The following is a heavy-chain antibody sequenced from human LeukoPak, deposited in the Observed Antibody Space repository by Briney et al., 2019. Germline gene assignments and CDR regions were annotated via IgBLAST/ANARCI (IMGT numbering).Heavy chain of an antibody. CDR3: ARGQWFRAF. J-gene: IGHJ4*02. D-gene: IGHD3-10*01. CDR2: VHYSGSA. V-gene: IGHV4-4*02. Sequence: SETLSLTCAVSGASITSVNWWNWVRQSPGRGLEWIGEVHYSGSATYNPSLKSRVTISVDTSINQFSLKMNSVTAADTAVYYCARGQWFRAFWSRGTPVTVSS. CDR1: GASITSVNW.